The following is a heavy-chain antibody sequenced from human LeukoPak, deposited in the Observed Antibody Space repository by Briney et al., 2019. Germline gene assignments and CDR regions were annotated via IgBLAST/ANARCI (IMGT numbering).Heavy chain of an antibody. J-gene: IGHJ6*04. D-gene: IGHD3-10*01. CDR1: GGTFSSYA. CDR2: IIPIFGTA. Sequence: EASVKVSCKASGGTFSSYAISWVRQAPGQGLEWMGGIIPIFGTANYAQKFQGRVTITADESTSTAYMELSSLRSEDAAVYYCARDSHGYYYGSGSYPPGGYHYGMDVWGKGTTVTVSS. CDR3: ARDSHGYYYGSGSYPPGGYHYGMDV. V-gene: IGHV1-69*13.